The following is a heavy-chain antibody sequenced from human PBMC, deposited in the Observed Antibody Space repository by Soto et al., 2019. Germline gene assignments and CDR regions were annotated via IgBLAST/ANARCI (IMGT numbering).Heavy chain of an antibody. CDR2: INPSGGNS. V-gene: IGHV1-46*03. CDR1: GYTFTTYY. Sequence: AASVKVSCKASGYTFTTYYVHWVRQAPGQGLEWMGIINPSGGNSNFAQKFQGRITTTGDTSTTTVYMELSSLRIEDTAVYYCARAAGTAAGYWIDFWGQGTLVTVSS. J-gene: IGHJ4*02. CDR3: ARAAGTAAGYWIDF. D-gene: IGHD6-13*01.